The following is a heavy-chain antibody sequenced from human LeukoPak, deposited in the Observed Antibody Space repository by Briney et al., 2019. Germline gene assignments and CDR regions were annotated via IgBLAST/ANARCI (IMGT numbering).Heavy chain of an antibody. J-gene: IGHJ3*02. D-gene: IGHD5-12*01. CDR3: ARADIVATFNAFDI. CDR1: GGSISSYY. V-gene: IGHV4-4*07. Sequence: PSETLSLACTVSGGSISSYYWSWIRQPAGKGLEWIGRIYTSGSTNYNPSLKSRATISVDTSKNQFSLKLSSVTAADTAVYYCARADIVATFNAFDIWGQGTMVTVSS. CDR2: IYTSGST.